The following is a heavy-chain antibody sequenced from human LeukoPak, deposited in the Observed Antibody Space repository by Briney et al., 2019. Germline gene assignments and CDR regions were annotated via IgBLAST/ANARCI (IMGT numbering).Heavy chain of an antibody. CDR1: GFTFSSYA. D-gene: IGHD3-3*01. CDR3: AKGTYYDFWSGYYSGGGSYYFDY. J-gene: IGHJ4*02. Sequence: GGSLRLSCAASGFTFSSYAMSWVRQAPGKGLEWVSAISGSGAGTYYADSVKGRFTISRDNSKNTLYLQMNSLSVEDTAVYYCAKGTYYDFWSGYYSGGGSYYFDYWGQGTLVTVSS. V-gene: IGHV3-23*01. CDR2: ISGSGAGT.